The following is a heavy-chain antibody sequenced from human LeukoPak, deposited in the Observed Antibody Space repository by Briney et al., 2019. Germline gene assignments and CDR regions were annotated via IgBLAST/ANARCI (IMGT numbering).Heavy chain of an antibody. Sequence: GGSLRLSCAASGFTFSSYWMSWVRQAPGKGLEWVANIKQDGSEKYYVDSVKGRFTISRDNAKNSLYLQMNSLRAEDTAVYYCARDKIVGPTTLDYWGQGTLVTVSS. V-gene: IGHV3-7*03. CDR3: ARDKIVGPTTLDY. CDR2: IKQDGSEK. J-gene: IGHJ4*02. D-gene: IGHD1-26*01. CDR1: GFTFSSYW.